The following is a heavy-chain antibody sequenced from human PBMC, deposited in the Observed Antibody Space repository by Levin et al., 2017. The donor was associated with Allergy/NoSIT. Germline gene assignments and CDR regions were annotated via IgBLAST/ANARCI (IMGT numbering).Heavy chain of an antibody. J-gene: IGHJ4*02. D-gene: IGHD3-10*01. CDR3: GRAYGSFDY. CDR1: GFTLRDYY. CDR2: TSNSGTTI. Sequence: LSLTCAASGFTLRDYYMNWIRQSPGKGLEWISYTSNSGTTIYYADSVKGRFTISRDNAKNSLYLQMDSLRADDTAVYYCGRAYGSFDYWGQGTLVTVSS. V-gene: IGHV3-11*01.